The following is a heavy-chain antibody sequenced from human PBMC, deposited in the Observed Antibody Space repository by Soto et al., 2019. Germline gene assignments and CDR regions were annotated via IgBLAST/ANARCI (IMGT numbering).Heavy chain of an antibody. V-gene: IGHV3-72*01. D-gene: IGHD6-6*01. CDR2: IRNKAKTYTT. CDR1: GFTFSEHF. Sequence: PGGSLRLSCAASGFTFSEHFMDCVRQAPGKGLEWVGRIRNKAKTYTTQYAASVKGRFTISRDDSQNSLYLQMNSLRAEDTAVYYCAKGGYSSSLWPYFDYWGQGTLVTVSS. CDR3: AKGGYSSSLWPYFDY. J-gene: IGHJ4*02.